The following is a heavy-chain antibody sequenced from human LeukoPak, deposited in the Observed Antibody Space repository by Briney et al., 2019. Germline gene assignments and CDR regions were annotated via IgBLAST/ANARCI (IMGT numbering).Heavy chain of an antibody. CDR1: GFTLSSYD. V-gene: IGHV3-13*01. J-gene: IGHJ6*02. CDR2: FGTAGDT. D-gene: IGHD6-19*01. CDR3: ARENVLAVAARDYYHGMDV. Sequence: GGSLRLSCAASGFTLSSYDMHWVRQDRGKGLEWVATFGTAGDTYYAGSVEGRFTVSRENAENSVYLQMSSLRGGDTAVYYCARENVLAVAARDYYHGMDVWGQGTTVTVS.